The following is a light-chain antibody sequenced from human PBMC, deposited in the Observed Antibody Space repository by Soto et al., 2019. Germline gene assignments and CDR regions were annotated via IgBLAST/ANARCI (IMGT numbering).Light chain of an antibody. CDR1: RDITKS. CDR2: GAS. Sequence: DIQLTQSPSSLSASVGDRVTITCQASRDITKSLNWYQQRPGKAPKLLIHGASSLETGVPSRFSGSGSGTDFTLTISRLEPEDFAVYYCQQYGSSPLTFGGGTKVEI. J-gene: IGKJ4*01. CDR3: QQYGSSPLT. V-gene: IGKV1-33*01.